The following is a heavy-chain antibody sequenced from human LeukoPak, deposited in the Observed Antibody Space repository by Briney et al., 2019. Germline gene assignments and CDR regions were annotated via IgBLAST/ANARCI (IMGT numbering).Heavy chain of an antibody. CDR1: GYTFTSYG. CDR3: ARAPIAVAGDDAFDI. V-gene: IGHV1-18*01. J-gene: IGHJ3*02. CDR2: ISAYNGNT. Sequence: ASVKVSCKASGYTFTSYGISWVRQAPGQGLEWMGWISAYNGNTNYAQKLQGRVTMTTDTSTSRAYMKLRSLRSDDTAVYYCARAPIAVAGDDAFDIWGQGTMVTVSS. D-gene: IGHD6-19*01.